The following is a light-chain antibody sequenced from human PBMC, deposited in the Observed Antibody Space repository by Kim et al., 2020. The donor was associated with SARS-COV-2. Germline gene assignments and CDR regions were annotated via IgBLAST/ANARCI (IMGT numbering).Light chain of an antibody. J-gene: IGKJ4*01. CDR3: QQRRNWPT. V-gene: IGKV3-11*01. Sequence: EIVLTQSTATLSLSPGERATLSCRASQSLDTYLAWYQQKPGQAPRLLIYDASNRATGIPARFSGSGSGTDFTLTISSLEPEDFAVYYCQQRRNWPTFGGGTKVDIK. CDR2: DAS. CDR1: QSLDTY.